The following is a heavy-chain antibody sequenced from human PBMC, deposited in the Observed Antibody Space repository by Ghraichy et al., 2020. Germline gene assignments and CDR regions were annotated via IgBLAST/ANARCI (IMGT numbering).Heavy chain of an antibody. CDR3: ARGLVGEPLRP. V-gene: IGHV4-59*01. CDR1: GSSISDYY. Sequence: SETLSLTCTVSGSSISDYYWAWIRQPPGKALEWIGYIYSSGNSNYNPSLRRRATISVETSKNQFSLKLTSVTASDTAVYYCARGLVGEPLRPWGQGALVIVSS. CDR2: IYSSGNS. J-gene: IGHJ5*02. D-gene: IGHD3-10*01.